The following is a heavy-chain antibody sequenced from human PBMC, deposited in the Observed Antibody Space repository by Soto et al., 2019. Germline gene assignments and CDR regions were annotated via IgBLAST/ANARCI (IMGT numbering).Heavy chain of an antibody. Sequence: QVQLQESGPGLVKPSQTLSLTCTVSGGSISSGDSYWSWIRQPPGRGLEWIGYIYCSGSTYYTPSLKSRVTISVDTSKNQFSLKLSSVTPADTAVYYCARAAKTYYYDSSGYYYTFDIWGQGTMVTVSS. J-gene: IGHJ3*02. CDR1: GGSISSGDSY. CDR2: IYCSGST. CDR3: ARAAKTYYYDSSGYYYTFDI. V-gene: IGHV4-30-4*01. D-gene: IGHD3-22*01.